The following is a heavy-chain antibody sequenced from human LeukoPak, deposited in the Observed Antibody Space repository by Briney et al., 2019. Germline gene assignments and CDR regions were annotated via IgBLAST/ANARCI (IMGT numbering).Heavy chain of an antibody. V-gene: IGHV3-30*18. CDR1: GFTFSSYW. CDR3: AKDQGVWAFDY. J-gene: IGHJ4*02. D-gene: IGHD3-10*01. CDR2: ISYDGSNK. Sequence: GGSLRLSCAASGFTFSSYWMSWVRQAPGKGLEWVAVISYDGSNKYYADSVKGRFTISRDNSKNTLFLQMNSLRAEDTAVYYCAKDQGVWAFDYWGQGTLVTVSS.